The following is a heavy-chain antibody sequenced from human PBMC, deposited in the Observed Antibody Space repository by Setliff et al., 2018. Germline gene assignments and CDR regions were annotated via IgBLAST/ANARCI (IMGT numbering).Heavy chain of an antibody. CDR1: GYTFTNYG. CDR3: ARINFYVSSGHYYAPDY. V-gene: IGHV1-18*01. D-gene: IGHD3-22*01. J-gene: IGHJ4*02. Sequence: GASVKVSCKTSGYTFTNYGITWVRQAPGQGLEWMGWINNYNTNTNYAQKLQGIVAMTTDTSTSTAYMELRSLRSDDSAVYYCARINFYVSSGHYYAPDYWGQGTLVTVSS. CDR2: INNYNTNT.